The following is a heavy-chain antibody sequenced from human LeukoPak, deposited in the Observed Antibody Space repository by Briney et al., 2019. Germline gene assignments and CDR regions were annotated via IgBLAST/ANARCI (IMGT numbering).Heavy chain of an antibody. CDR2: ISNSGDTT. V-gene: IGHV3-23*01. Sequence: GGSLRLSCAASGFTVSSNYMSWVRQAPGKGLEWVSVISNSGDTTYYADSVKGRFTISRDNSKSTLALQMNSLRAEDTAVYYCATNWNLDYWGQGALVTVSS. D-gene: IGHD1-1*01. CDR3: ATNWNLDY. J-gene: IGHJ4*02. CDR1: GFTVSSNY.